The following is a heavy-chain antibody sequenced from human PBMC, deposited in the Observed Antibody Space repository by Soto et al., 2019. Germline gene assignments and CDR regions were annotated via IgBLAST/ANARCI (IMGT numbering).Heavy chain of an antibody. CDR3: AHRWSVSSNYYFDY. Sequence: QITLKESGPTLVTHTQTLTLTCTFSGFSLSTSGVGVGWIRQPPGKALEWLALIYWDDDKRSSPSLKSRLTITKDTSKNQVVLTMTNMDPVDTAIYYCAHRWSVSSNYYFDYCGQGTLVTVSS. CDR2: IYWDDDK. D-gene: IGHD6-13*01. CDR1: GFSLSTSGVG. V-gene: IGHV2-5*02. J-gene: IGHJ4*02.